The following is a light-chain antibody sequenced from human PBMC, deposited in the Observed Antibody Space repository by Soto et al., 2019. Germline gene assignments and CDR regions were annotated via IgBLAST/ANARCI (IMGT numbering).Light chain of an antibody. CDR1: QSVSNNY. J-gene: IGKJ5*01. V-gene: IGKV3-20*01. CDR3: HQRNQ. CDR2: GAS. Sequence: EIVLTQSPGTLSLSPGERATLSCRASQSVSNNYLAWYQQKPGQAPRLLIYGASNRATGIPDRFSGSGSGTDCTLTISRLEPEDFAMYYCHQRNQFGQGTRLEIK.